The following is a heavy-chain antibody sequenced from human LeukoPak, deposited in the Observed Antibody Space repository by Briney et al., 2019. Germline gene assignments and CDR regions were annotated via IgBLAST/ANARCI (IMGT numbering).Heavy chain of an antibody. Sequence: GGSLRLSCAASGFTFSDYNMNWVRQAPGKGLEWVSYITNGGSTIHHADSVKGRFTISRDNAKETLYLQMNSLRAEDTAVYYCARSIGLTGRGVDVWGQGTTVTVSS. CDR3: ARSIGLTGRGVDV. J-gene: IGHJ6*02. CDR1: GFTFSDYN. CDR2: ITNGGSTI. V-gene: IGHV3-11*01. D-gene: IGHD3-9*01.